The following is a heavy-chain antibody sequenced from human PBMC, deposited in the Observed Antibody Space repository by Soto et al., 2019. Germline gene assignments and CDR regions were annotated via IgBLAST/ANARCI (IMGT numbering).Heavy chain of an antibody. V-gene: IGHV3-9*01. CDR3: AKDSAYTSPGY. CDR1: GFTFDDYA. CDR2: ISWNSGSI. D-gene: IGHD4-4*01. Sequence: GGSLRLSCAASGFTFDDYAMHWVRQAPGKGLEWVSGISWNSGSIGYADSVKGRFTISRYNAKNSLYLQMNSLRAEDTALYYCAKDSAYTSPGYWGQGTLVTVSS. J-gene: IGHJ4*02.